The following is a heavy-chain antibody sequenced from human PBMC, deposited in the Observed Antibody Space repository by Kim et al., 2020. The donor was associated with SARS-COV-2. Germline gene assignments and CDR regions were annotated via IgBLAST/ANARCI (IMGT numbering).Heavy chain of an antibody. D-gene: IGHD1-1*01. CDR2: TGTAGDT. V-gene: IGHV3-13*04. Sequence: GGSLRLSCAASGFTFSSYDMHWVRQATGKGLEWVSATGTAGDTYYPGSVKGRFTISRENAKNSLYLQMNSLRAGDTAVYYCARARDLQNPRNFDYWGQGTLVTVSS. CDR1: GFTFSSYD. CDR3: ARARDLQNPRNFDY. J-gene: IGHJ4*02.